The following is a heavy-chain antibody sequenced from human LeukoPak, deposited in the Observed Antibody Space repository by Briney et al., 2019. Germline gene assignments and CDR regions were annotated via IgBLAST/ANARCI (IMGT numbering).Heavy chain of an antibody. CDR1: GFTLSSSY. Sequence: GGSLRLSCVASGFTLSSSYMSWVRQAPGKGLEWVANIGYAGSLKNYAVSLEGRFIISRDNTKNSLYLQLNSLRPEDTAVYYCASEYFPPVLLTIVFDKWGQGTLVTVSS. V-gene: IGHV3-7*04. J-gene: IGHJ4*02. CDR2: IGYAGSLK. CDR3: ASEYFPPVLLTIVFDK. D-gene: IGHD2/OR15-2a*01.